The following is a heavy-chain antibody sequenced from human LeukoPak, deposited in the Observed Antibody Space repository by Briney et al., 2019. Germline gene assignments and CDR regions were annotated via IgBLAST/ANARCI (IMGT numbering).Heavy chain of an antibody. CDR1: GFTFDDYA. Sequence: GRSLLLSCAAAGFTFDDYAMQGGRAARGKGVEGGGGISWNSGSLGYADSVKGRFTISRDNAKNSLYLQMNSLRAEDTALYCCAKGRDKYQLLSKNWFDPWGQGTLVTVSS. CDR2: ISWNSGSL. CDR3: AKGRDKYQLLSKNWFDP. V-gene: IGHV3-9*01. D-gene: IGHD2-2*01. J-gene: IGHJ5*02.